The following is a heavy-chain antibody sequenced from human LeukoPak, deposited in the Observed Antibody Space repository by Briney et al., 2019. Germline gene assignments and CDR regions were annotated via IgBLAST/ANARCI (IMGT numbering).Heavy chain of an antibody. V-gene: IGHV1-69*02. CDR3: ASGGGYSYGYIYYYYGMDV. D-gene: IGHD5-18*01. CDR2: IIPILGIA. CDR1: GGTFSSYT. Sequence: GASVKVSCKASGGTFSSYTISWVRQAPGQGLEWMGRIIPILGIANYAQKFQGRVTITADKSTSTAYMELSSLRSEDTAVYYCASGGGYSYGYIYYYYGMDVWDQGTTVTVSS. J-gene: IGHJ6*02.